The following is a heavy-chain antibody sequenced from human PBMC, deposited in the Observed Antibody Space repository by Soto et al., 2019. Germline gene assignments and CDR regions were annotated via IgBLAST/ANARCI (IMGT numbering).Heavy chain of an antibody. CDR3: ARTITYGRQARAFDY. D-gene: IGHD4-17*01. V-gene: IGHV5-51*01. J-gene: IGHJ4*02. CDR2: IYPGDSDT. CDR1: GYSFTNYW. Sequence: HGESLKISCKGSGYSFTNYWIGWVRQMPGKGLEWMGIIYPGDSDTRYSPSFQGQVTVSADKSISAAYLQWSSLKASDTAMYYCARTITYGRQARAFDYWGQGTLVTVSS.